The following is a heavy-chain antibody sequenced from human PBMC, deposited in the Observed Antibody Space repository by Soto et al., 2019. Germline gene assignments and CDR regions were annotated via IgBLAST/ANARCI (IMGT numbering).Heavy chain of an antibody. Sequence: GGSLRLSCAASGFTFGSYWMSWVRQAPGKGLEWVANIKQVGSEKYYVDSVQGRFTISRDNAKNSLYLQMNSLRAEDTAVYYCARGYVAARPGYWFDPWGQGTLVTVSS. D-gene: IGHD6-6*01. V-gene: IGHV3-7*03. CDR2: IKQVGSEK. CDR3: ARGYVAARPGYWFDP. CDR1: GFTFGSYW. J-gene: IGHJ5*02.